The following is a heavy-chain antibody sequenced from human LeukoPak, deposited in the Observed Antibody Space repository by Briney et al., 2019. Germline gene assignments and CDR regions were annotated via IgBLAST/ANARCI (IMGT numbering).Heavy chain of an antibody. D-gene: IGHD5-18*01. J-gene: IGHJ4*02. CDR3: ARDPSRGYTYGYGDY. V-gene: IGHV3-7*01. CDR1: GFSFSSYW. Sequence: PGGSLRLSCAASGFSFSSYWMNWFRQPPGKGLEWVANIKQDGTEKYYVDSVKGRFTISRDNAKKSLYLQMNSLRAEYVGVYYCARDPSRGYTYGYGDYWGQGILVTVSS. CDR2: IKQDGTEK.